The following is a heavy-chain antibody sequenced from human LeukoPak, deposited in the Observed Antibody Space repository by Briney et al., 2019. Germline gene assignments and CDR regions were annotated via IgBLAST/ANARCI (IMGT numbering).Heavy chain of an antibody. CDR3: AKEIPYGIVVVPAATD. J-gene: IGHJ4*02. CDR1: GFTFGSYA. V-gene: IGHV3-23*01. CDR2: ISGSGGST. D-gene: IGHD2-2*01. Sequence: PGGSLRLSCAASGFTFGSYAMSWVRQAPGKGLEWVSAISGSGGSTYYADSVKGRFTISRDNSKNTLYLQMNSLRAEDTAVYYCAKEIPYGIVVVPAATDWGQGTLVTVSP.